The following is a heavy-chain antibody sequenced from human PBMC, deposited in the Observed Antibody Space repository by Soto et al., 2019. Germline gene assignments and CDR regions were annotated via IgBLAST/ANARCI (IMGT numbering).Heavy chain of an antibody. D-gene: IGHD1-1*01. Sequence: SVKVSCKASGGTFSSYAISWVRQAPGQGLEWMGGIIPIFGTANYAQKFQGRVTITADKSTSTAYMELSSLRSEDTAVYYCARDAPGDWNYVDYWGQGTLVNVSS. CDR2: IIPIFGTA. V-gene: IGHV1-69*06. CDR3: ARDAPGDWNYVDY. CDR1: GGTFSSYA. J-gene: IGHJ4*02.